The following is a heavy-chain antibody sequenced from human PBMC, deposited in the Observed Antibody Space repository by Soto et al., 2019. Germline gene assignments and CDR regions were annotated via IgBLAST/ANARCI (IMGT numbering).Heavy chain of an antibody. V-gene: IGHV1-69*02. CDR2: IIPILGIA. CDR1: GGTFSSYT. Sequence: QVQLVQSGAEVKKPGSSVKVSCKASGGTFSSYTISWVRQAPGQGLEWMGRIIPILGIANYAQKFQGRVMITADKSTSTAYMELSSLRSEDTAVYYCARNTYYYYMDVWGKGTTVTVSS. CDR3: ARNTYYYYMDV. J-gene: IGHJ6*03.